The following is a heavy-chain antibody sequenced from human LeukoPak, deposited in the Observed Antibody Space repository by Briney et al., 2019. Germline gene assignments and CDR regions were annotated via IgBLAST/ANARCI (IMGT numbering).Heavy chain of an antibody. CDR3: ARVGPLFYGSTSSYYYYMDV. Sequence: PSETLSLTCTASGGSISSYYWSWIRQPAGRGLEWIGRIYTSGSTNYNPSLKSRVTISVDKTKNQFSLKLSSVTAADTAVYYCARVGPLFYGSTSSYYYYMDVWGKGTTVTVSS. D-gene: IGHD3-10*01. V-gene: IGHV4-4*07. J-gene: IGHJ6*03. CDR1: GGSISSYY. CDR2: IYTSGST.